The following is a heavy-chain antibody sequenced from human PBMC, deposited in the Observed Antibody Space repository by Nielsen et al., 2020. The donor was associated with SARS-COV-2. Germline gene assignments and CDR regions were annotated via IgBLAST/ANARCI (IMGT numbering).Heavy chain of an antibody. CDR2: INSGNGNT. J-gene: IGHJ4*02. D-gene: IGHD3-3*01. Sequence: ASVKVSCKASGYMFTSHGIHWVRQAPGQRLEWMGWINSGNGNTEYSKKFQGRVSMTRDTSASTAYMDLSSLRFEDTAVYYCTRTFWSGYYNFDYWGQGTLVTVSS. CDR1: GYMFTSHG. CDR3: TRTFWSGYYNFDY. V-gene: IGHV1-3*01.